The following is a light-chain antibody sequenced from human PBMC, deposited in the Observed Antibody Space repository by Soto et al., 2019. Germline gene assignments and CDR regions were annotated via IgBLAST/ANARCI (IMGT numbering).Light chain of an antibody. J-gene: IGLJ1*01. CDR2: DVN. CDR3: CSYVGSYIYV. V-gene: IGLV2-11*01. CDR1: SSDVGGYHY. Sequence: QSVLTQPRSVSGSPGQSVTISCTGTSSDVGGYHYVSWYQHHPGKAPKLVIFDVNRRPSGVPHRFSGSKSDNTASLTISGLQAEDEADYHCCSYVGSYIYVFGTGTKV.